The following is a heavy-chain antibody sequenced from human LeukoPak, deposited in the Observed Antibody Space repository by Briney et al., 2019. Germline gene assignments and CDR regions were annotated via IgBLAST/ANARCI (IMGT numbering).Heavy chain of an antibody. J-gene: IGHJ3*02. CDR2: IWYDGTKK. V-gene: IGHV3-33*08. Sequence: TGRSLRLSCAASGFTFSSFAMSGVRQAPGKGLERVAVIWYDGTKKYYGDSVKGRFTTSRDNSKNTLYLQMNSLRAEDTAVYYCARIYCGGGCLDAAPLSDAFDIWGQGTMVTVSS. CDR1: GFTFSSFA. CDR3: ARIYCGGGCLDAAPLSDAFDI. D-gene: IGHD2-21*02.